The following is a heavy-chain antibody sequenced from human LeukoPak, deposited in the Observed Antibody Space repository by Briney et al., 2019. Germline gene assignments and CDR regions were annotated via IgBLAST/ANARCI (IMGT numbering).Heavy chain of an antibody. D-gene: IGHD3-22*01. CDR2: IYTSGST. CDR1: GGSISSYY. Sequence: SETLSLTCTVSGGSISSYYWSWIRQPAGKGLEWIGYIYTSGSTNYNPSLKSRVTTSVDTSKNQFSLKLSSVTAADTAVYYCARRYYYDSSGYYYYAFDIWGQGTMVTVSS. V-gene: IGHV4-4*09. CDR3: ARRYYYDSSGYYYYAFDI. J-gene: IGHJ3*02.